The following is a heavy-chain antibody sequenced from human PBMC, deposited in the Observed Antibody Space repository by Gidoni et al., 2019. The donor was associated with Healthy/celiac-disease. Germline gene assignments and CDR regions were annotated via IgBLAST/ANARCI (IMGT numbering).Heavy chain of an antibody. Sequence: QVQLQESGPGLVKPSETPSLTCTASGYFISSGAYWGWIRQPPGTGLEWIGSIYHSGSTYYNPSLKSRVTISVDTSKNQFSLKLSSVTAADTAVYYCARDQGGYSGYDFNWFDTWGQGTLVTVSS. CDR1: GYFISSGAY. CDR2: IYHSGST. D-gene: IGHD5-12*01. J-gene: IGHJ5*02. CDR3: ARDQGGYSGYDFNWFDT. V-gene: IGHV4-38-2*02.